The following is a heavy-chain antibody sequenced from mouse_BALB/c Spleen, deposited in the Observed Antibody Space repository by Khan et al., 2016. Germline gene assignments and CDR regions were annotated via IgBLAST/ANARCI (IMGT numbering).Heavy chain of an antibody. Sequence: QVQLKQSGAELAKPGASVKMSCKASGYTFTSYWMHWVKQRPGQGLEWIGYINPSTGYTEYNQKFKDKATLTADKSSSTAYMQLSSLTSEDSAVYYCARLGWFAYWGQGTLVTVSA. V-gene: IGHV1-7*01. J-gene: IGHJ3*01. CDR3: ARLGWFAY. D-gene: IGHD4-1*01. CDR1: GYTFTSYW. CDR2: INPSTGYT.